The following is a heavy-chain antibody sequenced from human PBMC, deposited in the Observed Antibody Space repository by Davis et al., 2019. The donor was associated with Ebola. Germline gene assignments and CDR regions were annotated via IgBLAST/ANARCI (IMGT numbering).Heavy chain of an antibody. CDR3: ARAIDSSAYYDS. J-gene: IGHJ4*02. V-gene: IGHV1-46*01. CDR2: VTPSGGRT. CDR1: GYTFTGYY. D-gene: IGHD3-22*01. Sequence: ASVKVSCKASGYTFTGYYLHWVRQAPGPGLEWMGLVTPSGGRTSYAQKFQGRVTMTRDTSTSTVYMELSSLGSEDTAVYYCARAIDSSAYYDSWGQGTLVTVSS.